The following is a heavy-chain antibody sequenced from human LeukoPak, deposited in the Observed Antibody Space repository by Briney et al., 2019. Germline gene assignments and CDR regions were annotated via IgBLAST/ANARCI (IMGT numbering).Heavy chain of an antibody. Sequence: SETLSLTCTVSGGSISGSYWSWLRQPPGKGLEWIAYMYNSGSTNYNPSLKSRVAISIDTSKNQFSLKLSSLTAADTAIYYCARGIESYGDYGYWGQGILVTVSS. CDR1: GGSISGSY. CDR2: MYNSGST. V-gene: IGHV4-59*01. D-gene: IGHD4-17*01. J-gene: IGHJ4*02. CDR3: ARGIESYGDYGY.